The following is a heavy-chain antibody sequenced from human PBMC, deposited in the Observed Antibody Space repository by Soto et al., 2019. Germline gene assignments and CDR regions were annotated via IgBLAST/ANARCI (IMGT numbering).Heavy chain of an antibody. CDR2: IKVDGSEK. CDR1: GFTFSSYW. D-gene: IGHD5-12*01. J-gene: IGHJ4*02. CDR3: ARDIVATIGGFDY. V-gene: IGHV3-7*01. Sequence: EVQLVESGGDLVQPGGSLRLSCAASGFTFSSYWMSWVRQAPGKGLEWLANIKVDGSEKYYVDSVKGRFTISRDNAKNSLYLQMISLRVEDTAVYYCARDIVATIGGFDYWGLGALVIVSS.